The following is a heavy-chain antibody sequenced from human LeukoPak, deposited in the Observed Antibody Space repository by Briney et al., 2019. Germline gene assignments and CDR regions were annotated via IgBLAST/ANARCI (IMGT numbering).Heavy chain of an antibody. D-gene: IGHD2-21*01. CDR3: AREGGEAWFDP. CDR1: GGSISSYY. J-gene: IGHJ5*02. V-gene: IGHV4-59*01. CDR2: IYYSGST. Sequence: KPSQTLSLTCTVSGGSISSYYWSWIRQPPGQGLEWIVYIYYSGSTNYHPSLKSRVTISVDTYKNQFSLKLSSVTAADTAVYYCAREGGEAWFDPWGQGTLVTVSS.